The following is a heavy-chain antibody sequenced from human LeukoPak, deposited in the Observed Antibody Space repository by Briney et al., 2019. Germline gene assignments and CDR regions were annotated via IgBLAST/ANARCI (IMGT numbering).Heavy chain of an antibody. J-gene: IGHJ6*02. CDR1: GFTFSSYS. D-gene: IGHD3-10*01. CDR3: ARDGGYYGSGSYLGYYGMDV. Sequence: SGGSLRLSCAASGFTFSSYSMNWVRQAPGRGLEWVSYISSSSSTIYYADSVKGRFTISRDNAKNSLYLQMNSLRDEDTAVYYCARDGGYYGSGSYLGYYGMDVWGQGTTVTVSS. V-gene: IGHV3-48*02. CDR2: ISSSSSTI.